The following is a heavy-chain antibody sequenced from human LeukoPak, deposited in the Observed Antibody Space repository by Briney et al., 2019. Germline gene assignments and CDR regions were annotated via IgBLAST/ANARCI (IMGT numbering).Heavy chain of an antibody. J-gene: IGHJ4*02. D-gene: IGHD2-15*01. V-gene: IGHV3-23*01. CDR2: ISGSGGRT. CDR1: GFTFSSYA. Sequence: GVSLRLSCAASGFTFSSYAMSWVRQAPGKGLEWVSAISGSGGRTYYADSVKGRFTIYRDNSKNTLYLQMNSLRAEDTAVYYCAKDHASRVVAAAFDYWGQGTLVTVSS. CDR3: AKDHASRVVAAAFDY.